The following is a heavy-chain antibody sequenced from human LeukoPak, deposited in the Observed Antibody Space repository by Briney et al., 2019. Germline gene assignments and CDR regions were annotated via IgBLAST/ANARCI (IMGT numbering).Heavy chain of an antibody. CDR3: ATDPSRYRMGGS. D-gene: IGHD2-15*01. CDR1: GYTFTSYG. J-gene: IGHJ4*02. Sequence: ASVKVSCKASGYTFTSYGISWVRQAPGQGLEWMGWISAYSGNTNYAQKLQGRVTMTTDTSTSTAYTELRSLRSDDTAVYYCATDPSRYRMGGSWGQGTLVTVSS. CDR2: ISAYSGNT. V-gene: IGHV1-18*01.